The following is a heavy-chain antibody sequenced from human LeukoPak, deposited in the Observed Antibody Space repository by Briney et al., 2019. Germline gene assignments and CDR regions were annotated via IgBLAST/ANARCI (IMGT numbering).Heavy chain of an antibody. D-gene: IGHD3-10*01. CDR2: IYHSGST. CDR3: ARAKWDPRVPGESVRPYNWFDP. CDR1: GYSISSGYY. J-gene: IGHJ5*02. V-gene: IGHV4-38-2*01. Sequence: SETLSLTCAVSGYSISSGYYWGWIRQPPGKGLEWIGSIYHSGSTYYNPSLKSRVTISVDTSKNQFSLKLSSVTAVDTAVYYCARAKWDPRVPGESVRPYNWFDPWGQGTLVTVSS.